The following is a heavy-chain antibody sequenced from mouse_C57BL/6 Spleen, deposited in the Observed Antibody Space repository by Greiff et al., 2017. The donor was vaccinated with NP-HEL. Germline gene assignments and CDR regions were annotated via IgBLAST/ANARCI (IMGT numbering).Heavy chain of an antibody. V-gene: IGHV1-69*01. Sequence: VQLQQPGAELVMPGASVKLSCKASGYTFTSYWMHWVKQRPGQGLEWIGEIDPSDSYTNYNQKFKGKSTLTVDKSSSTAYMQLSSLTSEDSAVYYCARVQRDYGSLDYWGQGTTLTVSS. CDR2: IDPSDSYT. CDR3: ARVQRDYGSLDY. CDR1: GYTFTSYW. J-gene: IGHJ2*01. D-gene: IGHD1-1*01.